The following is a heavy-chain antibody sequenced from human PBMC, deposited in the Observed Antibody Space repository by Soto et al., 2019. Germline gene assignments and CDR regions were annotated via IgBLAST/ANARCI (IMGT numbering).Heavy chain of an antibody. CDR1: GYAFTSKY. CDR2: INPNDGGP. D-gene: IGHD3-16*01. V-gene: IGHV1-46*01. CDR3: ARGILLGGSDAFDL. J-gene: IGHJ3*01. Sequence: QVQLVQSGAEVKKPGASVKVSCKASGYAFTSKYLHWVRQAPGQGLEWMGIINPNDGGPIYAPKFRDRVIMTRDTSTSTVYMELTSLRSEDTAVYYCARGILLGGSDAFDLWGQGTKVSVSS.